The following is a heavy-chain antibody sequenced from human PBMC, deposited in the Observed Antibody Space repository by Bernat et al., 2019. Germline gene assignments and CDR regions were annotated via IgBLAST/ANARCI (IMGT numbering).Heavy chain of an antibody. CDR1: GFTFSRYA. Sequence: QVQLVESGGGVVQPGRSLRLSCAASGFTFSRYAIHWVRQAPGKGLEWVAVISYDGSNKYHADSLKGRFTISRDNAENTLYLHMNSLRAEDTAVYYCARGGLWTYYYYGMDVWGQGTTVTVSS. J-gene: IGHJ6*02. V-gene: IGHV3-30-3*01. CDR2: ISYDGSNK. D-gene: IGHD3/OR15-3a*01. CDR3: ARGGLWTYYYYGMDV.